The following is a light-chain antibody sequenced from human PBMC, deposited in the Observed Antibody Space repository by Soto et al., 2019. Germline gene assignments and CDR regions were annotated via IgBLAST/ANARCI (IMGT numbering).Light chain of an antibody. V-gene: IGKV1-5*01. CDR3: QQYNSYSRT. J-gene: IGKJ1*01. CDR2: DAS. Sequence: IQMTHSPSTLSASVGEIVTITFRASHSISSWFAWYQQKPGKAPNLLIYDASSLESGVPSRFSGSGSGTEFTLTISSLQPDDFATYYCQQYNSYSRTFGQGTKVDI. CDR1: HSISSW.